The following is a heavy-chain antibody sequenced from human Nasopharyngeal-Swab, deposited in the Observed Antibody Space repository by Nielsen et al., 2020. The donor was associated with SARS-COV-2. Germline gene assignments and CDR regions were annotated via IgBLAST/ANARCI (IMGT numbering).Heavy chain of an antibody. CDR3: ARHQPRRITIFGVVSHPNDY. J-gene: IGHJ4*02. V-gene: IGHV4-39*01. D-gene: IGHD3-3*01. CDR2: IYYSGST. Sequence: SETLSLTCTVSGGSISSSSYYWGWIRQPPGKGLEWIGSIYYSGSTYYNPSLKSRVTISVDTSKNQFSLKLSSVTAADAAVYYCARHQPRRITIFGVVSHPNDYWGQGTLVTVSS. CDR1: GGSISSSSYY.